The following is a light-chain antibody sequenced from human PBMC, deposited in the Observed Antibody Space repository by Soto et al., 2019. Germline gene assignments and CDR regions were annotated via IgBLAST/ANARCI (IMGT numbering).Light chain of an antibody. CDR1: STDFGGYNY. CDR2: EVS. J-gene: IGLJ1*01. V-gene: IGLV2-14*01. Sequence: QSALTQPASVSGSPGQSIAISCTGTSTDFGGYNYVSWYQQLPGKAPKLLISEVSNRPSGVSHRFSGSKSGNTASLTISVLHAYDEDYYYCTSSRAGGPFVFGTGTKLTVL. CDR3: TSSRAGGPFV.